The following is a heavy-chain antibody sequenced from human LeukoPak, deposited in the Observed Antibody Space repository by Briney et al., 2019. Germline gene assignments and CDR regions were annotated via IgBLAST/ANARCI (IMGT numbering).Heavy chain of an antibody. CDR1: GGSISSYY. CDR2: IYTSGST. D-gene: IGHD2-2*01. V-gene: IGHV4-4*07. Sequence: PSETLSLTCTVSGGSISSYYWSWIRQPAAKGLEWIGRIYTSGSTNYNPSLKSRVTMSVDTSKNQFSLKLSSVTAADTAVYYCARAAMARRYYYYYMDVWGKGTTVTVSS. CDR3: ARAAMARRYYYYYMDV. J-gene: IGHJ6*03.